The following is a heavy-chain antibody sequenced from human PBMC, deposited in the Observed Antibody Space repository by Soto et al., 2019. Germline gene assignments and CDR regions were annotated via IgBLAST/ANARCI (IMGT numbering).Heavy chain of an antibody. CDR1: GYTFTSYG. CDR3: ARGDCSSTSCYTYYMDV. D-gene: IGHD2-2*01. V-gene: IGHV1-18*01. J-gene: IGHJ6*03. Sequence: ASVKVSCKASGYTFTSYGISWVRQAPGQGLEWMGWISAYNGNTNYAQKLQGRVTMTTDTSTSTAYMELRSLRSDDTAVYYCARGDCSSTSCYTYYMDVWGKGTTVTVSS. CDR2: ISAYNGNT.